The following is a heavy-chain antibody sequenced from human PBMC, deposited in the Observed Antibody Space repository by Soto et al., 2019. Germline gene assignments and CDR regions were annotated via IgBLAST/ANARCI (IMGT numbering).Heavy chain of an antibody. J-gene: IGHJ4*02. CDR2: IWYDGSNK. Sequence: QVQLVESGGGVVQPGRSLRLSCAASGFPFSSYGMHWVRQAPGKGLDWVAVIWYDGSNKDYADSVKGRFTISRDNSKNTLFLQMNNLRVDDTAVYYWASSINWGQGTLVTVSS. CDR1: GFPFSSYG. V-gene: IGHV3-33*01. CDR3: ASSIN.